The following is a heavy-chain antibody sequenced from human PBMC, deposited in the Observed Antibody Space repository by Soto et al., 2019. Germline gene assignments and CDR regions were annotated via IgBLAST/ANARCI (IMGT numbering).Heavy chain of an antibody. CDR2: ISSSSSYI. CDR3: ARDNRLAVAGRYYYAIDV. CDR1: GFTFSSYA. V-gene: IGHV3-21*01. Sequence: GGSLRLSCAASGFTFSSYAMHWVRQAPGKGLEWVSSISSSSSYIYYADSVKGRFTISRDNAKNSLYLQMNSLRAEDTAVYYCARDNRLAVAGRYYYAIDVWGQGTTVTVSS. D-gene: IGHD6-19*01. J-gene: IGHJ6*02.